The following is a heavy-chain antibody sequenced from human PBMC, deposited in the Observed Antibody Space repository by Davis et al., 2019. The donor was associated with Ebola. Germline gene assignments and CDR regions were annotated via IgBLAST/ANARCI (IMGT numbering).Heavy chain of an antibody. V-gene: IGHV3-43*01. Sequence: GESLKTPCAASGFTFGDYMMHWVRQAPGKGLEWVSLITRDGGSTYYADSVKGRFTVSRDNAKSSAYLQMNSLRNEDTAVYYCARGSAFYYHFDVWGKGTTVTVSS. J-gene: IGHJ6*04. CDR2: ITRDGGST. CDR3: ARGSAFYYHFDV. CDR1: GFTFGDYM.